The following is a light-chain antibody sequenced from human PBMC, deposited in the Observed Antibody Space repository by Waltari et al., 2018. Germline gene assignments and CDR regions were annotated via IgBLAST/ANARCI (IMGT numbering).Light chain of an antibody. CDR3: SSFTTSDTLVI. CDR2: DVS. Sequence: QSALTQPASVSGSPGQSITISCTGTGRDIGASDFVSWYQQHPDKVPKVIIYDVSLRPSGISDRFSGSKSGNTASLTISGLQAEDEGDYYCSSFTTSDTLVIFGGGTKVTVL. V-gene: IGLV2-14*03. CDR1: GRDIGASDF. J-gene: IGLJ2*01.